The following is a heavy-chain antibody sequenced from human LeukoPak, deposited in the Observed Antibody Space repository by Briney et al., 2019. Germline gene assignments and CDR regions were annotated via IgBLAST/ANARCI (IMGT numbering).Heavy chain of an antibody. CDR3: ARIGTTTRGPAGLDA. V-gene: IGHV3-30*04. Sequence: GGSLRLSCAASGFTFSSYAMHWVRQAPGKGLEWVAVISYDGSNKYYADSVKGRFTISRDNAKNSLYLHMNSLRAEDTGVYYCARIGTTTRGPAGLDAWGQGTTVTVSS. CDR2: ISYDGSNK. CDR1: GFTFSSYA. J-gene: IGHJ6*02. D-gene: IGHD2/OR15-2a*01.